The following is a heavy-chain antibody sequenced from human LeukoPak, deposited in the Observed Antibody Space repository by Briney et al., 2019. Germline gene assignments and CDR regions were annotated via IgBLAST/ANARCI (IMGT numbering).Heavy chain of an antibody. D-gene: IGHD6-25*01. CDR2: IYYSGST. Sequence: TSETLSLTCTVSGGSISSSSYYWGWIRQPPGKGLEWIGSIYYSGSTYYNPSLKSRVTISVDTSKNQFSLKLSSVTAADTAVYYCARGHSRTQRRGPPPFDYWGQGTLVTVSS. CDR3: ARGHSRTQRRGPPPFDY. CDR1: GGSISSSSYY. V-gene: IGHV4-39*01. J-gene: IGHJ4*02.